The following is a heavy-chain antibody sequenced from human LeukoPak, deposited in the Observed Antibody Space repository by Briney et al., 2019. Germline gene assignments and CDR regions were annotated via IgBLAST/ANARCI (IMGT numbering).Heavy chain of an antibody. Sequence: SQTLSLTCTVSGGSISSGDYYWGWIRQPPGKGLEWIGEINHSGSTNYNPSLKSRVTISVDTSKNQFSLKLSSVTAADSAVYYCARGTIVVVPAAMLAPFFDYWGQGTLVTVSS. J-gene: IGHJ4*02. CDR1: GGSISSGDYY. CDR2: INHSGST. V-gene: IGHV4-30-4*01. D-gene: IGHD2-2*01. CDR3: ARGTIVVVPAAMLAPFFDY.